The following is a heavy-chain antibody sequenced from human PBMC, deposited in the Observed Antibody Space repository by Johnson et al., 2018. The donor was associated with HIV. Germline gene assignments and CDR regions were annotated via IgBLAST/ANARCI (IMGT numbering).Heavy chain of an antibody. CDR1: GFTFSNAW. V-gene: IGHV3-30*03. J-gene: IGHJ3*02. Sequence: QVQLVESGGGLVQPGGSLRLSCAASGFTFSNAWMSWVRQAPGKGLEWVAVISYDGSNKYNVDSVKGRFTISRDNAKNTLYLQMNSLRAEDTAVYYCARDPRVGASGAFDIWGQGTMVTVSS. D-gene: IGHD1-26*01. CDR3: ARDPRVGASGAFDI. CDR2: ISYDGSNK.